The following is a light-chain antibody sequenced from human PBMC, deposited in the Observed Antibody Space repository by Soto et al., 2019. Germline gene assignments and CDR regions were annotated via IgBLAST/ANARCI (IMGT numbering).Light chain of an antibody. CDR2: DAS. CDR3: QQSYRAVT. V-gene: IGKV3-11*01. CDR1: QSVSSY. J-gene: IGKJ5*01. Sequence: EIVLTQSPATLSLSPGERATLSCRASQSVSSYLAWYQQKPGQAPRLLIYDASNRATGIPARFRGTGSATHFTLTISSLQPEDFATYYCQQSYRAVTFGQGTRLEIK.